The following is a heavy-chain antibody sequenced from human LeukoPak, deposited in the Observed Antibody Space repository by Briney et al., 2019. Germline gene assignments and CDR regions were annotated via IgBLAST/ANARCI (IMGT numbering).Heavy chain of an antibody. D-gene: IGHD2-2*01. V-gene: IGHV4-34*01. CDR1: GGSLSGYY. CDR2: INHSGST. J-gene: IGHJ5*02. CDR3: ARSYCSTSWFDP. Sequence: SETLSLTCAVYGGSLSGYYWSWIRQPPGKGLEWIGEINHSGSTNYNPSLKSRVTISVDTSKNQFSLKLSSVTAADTAVYYCARSYCSTSWFDPWGQGTLVTVSS.